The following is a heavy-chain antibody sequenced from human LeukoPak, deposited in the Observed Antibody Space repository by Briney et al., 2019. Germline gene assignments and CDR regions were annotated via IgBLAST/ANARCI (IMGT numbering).Heavy chain of an antibody. V-gene: IGHV1-8*01. J-gene: IGHJ6*03. CDR1: GYTFTSYD. D-gene: IGHD3-10*01. Sequence: GASVKVSCKASGYTFTSYDINWVRQATGQGLEWMGWMNPNSGNTGYAQKFQGRVTMTRNTSISTAYMELSSLRSEDTAVYYCARNHVLLWFGELTPPYYYYMDVWGKGTTVTVSS. CDR2: MNPNSGNT. CDR3: ARNHVLLWFGELTPPYYYYMDV.